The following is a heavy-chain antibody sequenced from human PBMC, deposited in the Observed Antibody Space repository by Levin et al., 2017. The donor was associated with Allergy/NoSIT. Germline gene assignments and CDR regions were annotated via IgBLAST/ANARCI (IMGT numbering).Heavy chain of an antibody. CDR3: ARVHYGMDV. Sequence: GESLKISCKASDYSFTSYGITWVRQAPGQGLEWMGWITTYNGDTNYAQKLQGRVTMTTDTSTSTAYMELRSLRSDDTAVYYCARVHYGMDVWGQGTTVTVSS. V-gene: IGHV1-18*01. CDR1: DYSFTSYG. CDR2: ITTYNGDT. J-gene: IGHJ6*02.